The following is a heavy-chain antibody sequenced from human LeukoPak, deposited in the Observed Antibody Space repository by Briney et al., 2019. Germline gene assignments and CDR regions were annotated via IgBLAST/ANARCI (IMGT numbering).Heavy chain of an antibody. V-gene: IGHV4-39*01. CDR1: GDYISSSSYY. CDR2: IYHSGRT. D-gene: IGHD5-24*01. J-gene: IGHJ3*02. CDR3: AAGGDGYNLSAFDI. Sequence: SETLSLTCAVSGDYISSSSYYWGWIRQSPGTGLEWIGDIYHSGRTYYNPSLKSRVAISIDTSKNQFSLRLRSMTAADTAVYYCAAGGDGYNLSAFDIWGQGTMVTVSS.